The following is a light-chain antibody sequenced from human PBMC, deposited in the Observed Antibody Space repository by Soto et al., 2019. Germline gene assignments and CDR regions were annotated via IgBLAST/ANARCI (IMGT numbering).Light chain of an antibody. CDR2: KAS. CDR1: QSITTY. J-gene: IGKJ1*01. Sequence: DIQMTQSPSSLSASVGYRVTITCRASQSITTYLNWYRQKPGKAPKLLIYKASSLESGVPSRFSGSGSGTDFTLTISCLQSEDFATYYCQQYYSFPLTFGQGTKVDIK. CDR3: QQYYSFPLT. V-gene: IGKV1-39*01.